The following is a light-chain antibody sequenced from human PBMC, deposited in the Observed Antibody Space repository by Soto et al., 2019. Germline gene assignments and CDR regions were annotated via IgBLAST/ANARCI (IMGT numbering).Light chain of an antibody. V-gene: IGLV4-69*01. Sequence: QSVLTQSPSASASLGASVKLTCTLSSEHTSYAIAWHQQQPEKGPRYLMKLDSDGSHSKGDGIPDRFSGSSSGAERYLTISSLQSEDEADYYCQTWGAGFRVFGPGTKLTVL. CDR2: LDSDGSH. CDR3: QTWGAGFRV. J-gene: IGLJ1*01. CDR1: SEHTSYA.